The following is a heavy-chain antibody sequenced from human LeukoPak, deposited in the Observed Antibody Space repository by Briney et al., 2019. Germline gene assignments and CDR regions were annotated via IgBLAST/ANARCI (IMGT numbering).Heavy chain of an antibody. CDR1: GGNFSSYA. CDR2: IIPIFGIA. CDR3: AREAQFYSWFDP. J-gene: IGHJ5*02. Sequence: WASVKVSCKASGGNFSSYAISWVRPAPGQGLEWMGRIIPIFGIANYAQKFQGRVTITADKTTRTAYMELSSLRAEDTAVYYCAREAQFYSWFDPWGQGTLVTVSS. V-gene: IGHV1-69*04. D-gene: IGHD2-15*01.